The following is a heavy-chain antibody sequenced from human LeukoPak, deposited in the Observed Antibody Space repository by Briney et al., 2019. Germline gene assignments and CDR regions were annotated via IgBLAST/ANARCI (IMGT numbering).Heavy chain of an antibody. CDR1: GNYW. CDR2: INSDGSWT. CDR3: VSFYETY. Sequence: LTGGSLRLSCAASGNYWMHWVCQAPGKGLVWVSHINSDGSWTSYADSVKGRFTISKDNAKNTVYLQMNSLRAEDTAVYYCVSFYETYWGRGTLVTVSS. D-gene: IGHD2/OR15-2a*01. V-gene: IGHV3-74*01. J-gene: IGHJ4*02.